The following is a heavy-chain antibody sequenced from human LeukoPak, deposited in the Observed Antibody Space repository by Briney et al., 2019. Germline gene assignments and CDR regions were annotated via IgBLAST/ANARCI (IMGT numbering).Heavy chain of an antibody. D-gene: IGHD2-2*01. V-gene: IGHV3-30-3*02. CDR1: GFTFSGYP. Sequence: GKSLRLSCAASGFTFSGYPIHWVRQAPGKGLEWVAVISYDGSNKYYADSVKGRFTISRDNSKNTLYLQMNSLRAEDTAVYYCAQGGYCSSTSCYHWGQGTLVTVSS. J-gene: IGHJ4*02. CDR3: AQGGYCSSTSCYH. CDR2: ISYDGSNK.